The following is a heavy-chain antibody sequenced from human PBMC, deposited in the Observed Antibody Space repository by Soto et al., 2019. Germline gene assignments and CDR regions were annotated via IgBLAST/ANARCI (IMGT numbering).Heavy chain of an antibody. V-gene: IGHV4-34*01. D-gene: IGHD3-10*01. CDR1: GGSFRNYS. Sequence: PAETLSLTCGVYGGSFRNYSWIWVRQPPGKGLEWIGEVNHSGEATYNPSLQSRVTISLDTSNNHFSLKMTSMTAADTAMYLCTRAERFPRAWFDPWGQGTQVTVSS. J-gene: IGHJ5*02. CDR2: VNHSGEA. CDR3: TRAERFPRAWFDP.